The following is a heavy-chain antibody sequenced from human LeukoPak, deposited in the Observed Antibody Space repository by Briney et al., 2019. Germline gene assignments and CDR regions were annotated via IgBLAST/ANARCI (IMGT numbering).Heavy chain of an antibody. CDR1: GLTFSDAW. J-gene: IGHJ4*02. V-gene: IGHV3-15*01. D-gene: IGHD6-13*01. Sequence: PGESLRLSCVLSGLTFSDAWMSWVRQAPGKGLEWVGRIRNDRITDYAAPVQGRFSISRDNSKNTFYLQMNSLRAEDTAVYYCVKGRISEDGLDFWGQGTLVTVSS. CDR3: VKGRISEDGLDF. CDR2: IRNDRIT.